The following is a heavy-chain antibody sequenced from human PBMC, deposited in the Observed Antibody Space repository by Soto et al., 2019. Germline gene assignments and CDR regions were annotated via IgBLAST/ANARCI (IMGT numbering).Heavy chain of an antibody. V-gene: IGHV1-8*01. CDR1: GYSFTSYD. CDR3: ARAYCDGDCYVDY. Sequence: QVQLVQSGAEVKKPGASVKVSCKASGYSFTSYDLNWVRQATGQGLEWMGWINPNSVNTGYAQNFQGRFTMTRDTTMSTAYMELSSLRSEDTAVYYGARAYCDGDCYVDYWGQGTLVTVSS. D-gene: IGHD2-21*02. CDR2: INPNSVNT. J-gene: IGHJ4*02.